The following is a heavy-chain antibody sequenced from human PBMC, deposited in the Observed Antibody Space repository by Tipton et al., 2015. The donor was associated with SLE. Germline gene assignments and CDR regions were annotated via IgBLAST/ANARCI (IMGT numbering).Heavy chain of an antibody. CDR2: IYYSGST. J-gene: IGHJ4*02. CDR3: ARDRGGYGDYDF. D-gene: IGHD4-17*01. CDR1: GGSISSYY. V-gene: IGHV4-59*01. Sequence: TLSLTCTVSGGSISSYYWSWIRQPPGKGLEWIGYIYYSGSTNYNPSLKSRVTISVDTSKNQFSLKLSSVTAADTAVYYCARDRGGYGDYDFWGQGTLVTVSS.